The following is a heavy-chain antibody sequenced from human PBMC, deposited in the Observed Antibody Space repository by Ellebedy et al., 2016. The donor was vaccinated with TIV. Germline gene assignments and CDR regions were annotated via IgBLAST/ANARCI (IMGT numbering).Heavy chain of an antibody. V-gene: IGHV4-4*07. CDR2: IYTCGST. D-gene: IGHD1-26*01. Sequence: MPSEPLSLTCNVSGGSISSYYWSWIRQPAGKGLEWIGRIYTCGSTNYNPYLESRVTLSVDKSRSQFSLKLTSVTAADTAVYYCARGPGAATEETFDIWGQGTLVTVSS. CDR3: ARGPGAATEETFDI. CDR1: GGSISSYY. J-gene: IGHJ3*02.